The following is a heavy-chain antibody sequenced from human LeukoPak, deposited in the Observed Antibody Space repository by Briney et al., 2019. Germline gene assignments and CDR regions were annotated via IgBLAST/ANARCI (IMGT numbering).Heavy chain of an antibody. J-gene: IGHJ4*02. D-gene: IGHD5-24*01. CDR2: IYPGDSES. Sequence: GESLKISCKGSGYSFTNYWIGWVRQMPGKGLEWMGIIYPGDSESRYSPAFQGQVTISADKSISTAYLQWSSLKASDTAMYYCARLSGGDGYILYGFDYWGQGTLVTVSS. CDR3: ARLSGGDGYILYGFDY. CDR1: GYSFTNYW. V-gene: IGHV5-51*01.